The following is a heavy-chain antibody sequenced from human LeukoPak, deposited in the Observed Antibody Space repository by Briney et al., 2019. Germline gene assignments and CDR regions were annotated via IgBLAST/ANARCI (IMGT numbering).Heavy chain of an antibody. J-gene: IGHJ6*02. Sequence: ASVKVSCKASGYTFTSYGISWVQQAPGQGLEWMGWISAYNGNTNYAQKLQGRVTMTTDTSTSTAYMELRSLRSDDTAVYYCARDSLVSFIYYGMDVWGQGTTVTVSS. CDR1: GYTFTSYG. V-gene: IGHV1-18*01. D-gene: IGHD6-13*01. CDR2: ISAYNGNT. CDR3: ARDSLVSFIYYGMDV.